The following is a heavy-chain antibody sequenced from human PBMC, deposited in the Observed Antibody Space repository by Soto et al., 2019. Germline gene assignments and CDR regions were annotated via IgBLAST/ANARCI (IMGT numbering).Heavy chain of an antibody. J-gene: IGHJ4*02. CDR1: GFTFSSYW. CDR2: IKQDGSEK. V-gene: IGHV3-7*03. D-gene: IGHD2-2*01. CDR3: ARDKEYGSSTSCRTGYFDY. Sequence: GGSLRLSCAASGFTFSSYWMSWVRQAPGKGLEWVANIKQDGSEKYYEDSVKGRFTISRDNAKNSLYLQMNSLRAEDTAVYYCARDKEYGSSTSCRTGYFDYWGQGTLVTVSS.